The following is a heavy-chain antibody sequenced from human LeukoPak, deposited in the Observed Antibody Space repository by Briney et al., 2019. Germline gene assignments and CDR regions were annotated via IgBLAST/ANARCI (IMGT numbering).Heavy chain of an antibody. CDR2: VNPNSGGT. V-gene: IGHV1-2*02. Sequence: ASAKVSCKASGYTFTGYYMHWVRQAPGQGLEWMGWVNPNSGGTNYAQKFQGRVTMTRDTSISTAYMELSRLRSDDTAVYYCARTYDSSGTDYWGQGTLVTVSS. CDR1: GYTFTGYY. D-gene: IGHD3-22*01. J-gene: IGHJ4*02. CDR3: ARTYDSSGTDY.